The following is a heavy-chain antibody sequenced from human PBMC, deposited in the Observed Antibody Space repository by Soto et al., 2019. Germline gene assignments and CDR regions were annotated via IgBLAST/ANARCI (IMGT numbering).Heavy chain of an antibody. V-gene: IGHV3-74*01. Sequence: EVQLVESGGGLVQPGGSLRLSCAASEFAFNTYWMHWVRQVPGKGLEWVSRINGDGITRTYADSVKGRFTISRDNAENILYLQMNSLRAEDKAVYYCARDKAYGLDVWGQGTTITVSS. CDR2: INGDGITR. J-gene: IGHJ6*02. CDR3: ARDKAYGLDV. CDR1: EFAFNTYW.